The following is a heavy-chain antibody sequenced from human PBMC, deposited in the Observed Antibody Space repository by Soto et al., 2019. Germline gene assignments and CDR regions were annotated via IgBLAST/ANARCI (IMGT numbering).Heavy chain of an antibody. V-gene: IGHV3-33*01. J-gene: IGHJ4*02. CDR1: GFTFSSYG. Sequence: GGSLRLSCAASGFTFSSYGMHWVRQAPGKGLEWVAVIWYDGSNKYYADSVKGRFTISRDNSKNTLYLQMNSLRAEDTAVYYCARWTASSSSAPLDYWGQGTLVTVSS. D-gene: IGHD6-6*01. CDR2: IWYDGSNK. CDR3: ARWTASSSSAPLDY.